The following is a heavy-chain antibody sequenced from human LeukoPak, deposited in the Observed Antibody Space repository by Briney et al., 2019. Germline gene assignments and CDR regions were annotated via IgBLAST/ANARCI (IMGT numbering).Heavy chain of an antibody. Sequence: WGSLRLSCAASGFTFSSYAMHWVRQAPGKGLEWVAVISYDGGNKYYADSVKGRFTISRDNSKNTLYLQMNSLRAEDTAVYYCARGFVFSDAFDIWGQGTMVTVSS. D-gene: IGHD2-21*01. J-gene: IGHJ3*02. CDR1: GFTFSSYA. CDR3: ARGFVFSDAFDI. CDR2: ISYDGGNK. V-gene: IGHV3-30-3*01.